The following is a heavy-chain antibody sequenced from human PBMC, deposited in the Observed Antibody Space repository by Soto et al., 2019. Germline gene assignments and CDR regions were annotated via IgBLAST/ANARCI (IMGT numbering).Heavy chain of an antibody. CDR3: ARNGRGQYYYYGMDV. CDR1: GYTFTSYA. CDR2: INAGNGNT. Sequence: QLQLVQSGAEVKKPGASVKVSCKASGYTFTSYAMHWVRQAPGQRLEWMGWINAGNGNTKYSQKFQGRVTITRDTSASTAYMELSSLRSEDTAVYYCARNGRGQYYYYGMDVWGQGTTVTVSS. J-gene: IGHJ6*02. D-gene: IGHD2-8*01. V-gene: IGHV1-3*01.